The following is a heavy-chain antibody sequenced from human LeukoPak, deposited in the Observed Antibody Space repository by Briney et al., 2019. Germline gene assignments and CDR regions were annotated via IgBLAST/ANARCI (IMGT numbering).Heavy chain of an antibody. D-gene: IGHD3-3*01. V-gene: IGHV3-30*04. CDR2: ISHDGRNT. CDR3: ARDSNSDFWSGYYTNYFDY. CDR1: GFTFSQFA. Sequence: GGSLRLSCAASGFTFSQFAVHWVRQAPGKGLEWVADISHDGRNTYYADSVKGRFTISRDNSKNTLYLQMNSLRTEDAAVYYCARDSNSDFWSGYYTNYFDYWGQGTLVTVSS. J-gene: IGHJ4*02.